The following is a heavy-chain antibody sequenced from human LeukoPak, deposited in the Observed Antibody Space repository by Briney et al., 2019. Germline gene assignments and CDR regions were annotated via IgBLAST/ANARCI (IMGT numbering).Heavy chain of an antibody. D-gene: IGHD6-13*01. V-gene: IGHV4-34*01. J-gene: IGHJ4*02. CDR2: INHSGST. CDR1: GGSFSGYY. CDR3: ARATSIEMYSSSWYRPLPFDY. Sequence: SETLSLTCAVHGGSFSGYYWSWIRQPPGKGLEWIGEINHSGSTNYNPSLKSRVTISVDTSKNQFSLKLSSVTAADTAVYYCARATSIEMYSSSWYRPLPFDYWSQGTLVTVSS.